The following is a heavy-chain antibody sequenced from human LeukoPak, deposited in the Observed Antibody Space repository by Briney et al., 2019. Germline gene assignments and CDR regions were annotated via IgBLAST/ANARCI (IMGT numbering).Heavy chain of an antibody. D-gene: IGHD6-19*01. CDR1: EFTFSSHG. Sequence: GGSLRLSCAASEFTFSSHGMHWVRQAPGKGLEWVAVISYDGSNKYYADSVKGRFTISRDNSKNTLYLQMNSLRAEDTAVYHCAKDGRSYSSGWPPFDYWGQGALVTVSS. J-gene: IGHJ4*02. CDR3: AKDGRSYSSGWPPFDY. V-gene: IGHV3-30*18. CDR2: ISYDGSNK.